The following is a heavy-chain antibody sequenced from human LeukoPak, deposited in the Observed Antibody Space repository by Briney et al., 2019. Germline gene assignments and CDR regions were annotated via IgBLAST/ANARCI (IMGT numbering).Heavy chain of an antibody. CDR1: GSTFSSYS. CDR3: ATVYIYGSPTSYFDY. Sequence: GGSLRLSCAASGSTFSSYSMNWVRQAPGKGLEWVSSISSSSSYIYYADSVKGRFTISRDNAKNSLYLQMNSLRAEDTSVYYCATVYIYGSPTSYFDYWGQGTLVTVSS. J-gene: IGHJ4*02. V-gene: IGHV3-21*01. D-gene: IGHD5-18*01. CDR2: ISSSSSYI.